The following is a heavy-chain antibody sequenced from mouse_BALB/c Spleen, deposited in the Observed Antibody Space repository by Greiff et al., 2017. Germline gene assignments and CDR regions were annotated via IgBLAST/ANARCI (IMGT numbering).Heavy chain of an antibody. V-gene: IGHV5-9-3*01. CDR2: ISSGGSYT. Sequence: EVKLMESGGGLVKPGGSLKLSCAASGFTFSSYAMSWVRQTPEKRLEWVATISSGGSYTYYPDSVKGRFTISRDNAKNTLYLQMSSLRSEDTAMYYCARQRDAMDYWGQGTSVTVSS. CDR1: GFTFSSYA. J-gene: IGHJ4*01. CDR3: ARQRDAMDY.